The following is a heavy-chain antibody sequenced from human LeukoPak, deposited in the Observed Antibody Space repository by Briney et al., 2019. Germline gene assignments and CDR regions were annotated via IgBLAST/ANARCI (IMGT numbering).Heavy chain of an antibody. CDR2: IYSGGST. J-gene: IGHJ5*02. CDR1: GFTVSSNY. CDR3: ARTPTSYDILTGYYHYNWFDP. Sequence: GGSLRLSCAASGFTVSSNYMSWVRQAPGKGLEWVSVIYSGGSTYYADSVKGRFTISRDNSKNTLYLQMNSLRAEDTAVYYCARTPTSYDILTGYYHYNWFDPWGQGTLVTVSS. V-gene: IGHV3-66*01. D-gene: IGHD3-9*01.